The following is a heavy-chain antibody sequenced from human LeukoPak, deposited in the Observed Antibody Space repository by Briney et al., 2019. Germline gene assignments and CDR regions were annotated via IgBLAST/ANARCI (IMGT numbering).Heavy chain of an antibody. CDR2: FDPEDGET. J-gene: IGHJ6*02. Sequence: ASVKVSCKVSGYTLTELSMHWVRQAPGKGLGWMGGFDPEDGETIYAQKFQGRVTMTEDTSTDTAYMELSSLRSEDTAVYYCATCTTVADYYYGMDVWGQGTTVTVSS. CDR3: ATCTTVADYYYGMDV. CDR1: GYTLTELS. V-gene: IGHV1-24*01. D-gene: IGHD4-11*01.